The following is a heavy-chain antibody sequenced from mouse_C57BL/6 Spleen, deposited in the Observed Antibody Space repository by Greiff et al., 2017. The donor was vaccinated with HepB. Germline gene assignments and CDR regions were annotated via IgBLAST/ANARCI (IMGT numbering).Heavy chain of an antibody. CDR3: ARGDVYWYVDV. V-gene: IGHV1-80*01. CDR1: GYAFSSYW. CDR2: LYPGDGDT. Sequence: VQLVESGAELVKPGASVKISCKASGYAFSSYWMNWVKQRPGKGLEWIGQLYPGDGDTNYNGKFKGKATLTADKSSSTAYMQLSSLTSEDSAVYFCARGDVYWYVDVWGTGTTVTVSS. J-gene: IGHJ1*03.